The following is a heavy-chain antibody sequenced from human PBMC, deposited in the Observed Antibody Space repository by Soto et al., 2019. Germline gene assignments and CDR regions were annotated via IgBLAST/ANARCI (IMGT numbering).Heavy chain of an antibody. D-gene: IGHD3-3*01. J-gene: IGHJ4*02. CDR1: GGSISSADYS. CDR3: ARGIGVVGRQLYLDS. Sequence: QLQLQESGSGLVKPSQTLSLTCAVSGGSISSADYSWSWIRQPPGKGLEWIGYIYHSANTYYNPSLRSRVTISVDRSKNHVSLKLSSVTAADTAVYYCARGIGVVGRQLYLDSCGQGTLVTVSS. V-gene: IGHV4-30-2*01. CDR2: IYHSANT.